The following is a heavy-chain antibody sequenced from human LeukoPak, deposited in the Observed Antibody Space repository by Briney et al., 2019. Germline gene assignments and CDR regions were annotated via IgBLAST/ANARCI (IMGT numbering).Heavy chain of an antibody. J-gene: IGHJ4*02. CDR1: GFTFSSYA. D-gene: IGHD3-9*01. CDR2: VSGSGIST. V-gene: IGHV3-23*01. Sequence: GGSLRLSCAASGFTFSSYAMSWVRQAPGKGLEWVSTVSGSGISTYYSDSVKGRFTISRDNSKNTLYLQMNSLRAEDTAVYYCAKGDNDILTGYYNSFDYWGQGALVTVSS. CDR3: AKGDNDILTGYYNSFDY.